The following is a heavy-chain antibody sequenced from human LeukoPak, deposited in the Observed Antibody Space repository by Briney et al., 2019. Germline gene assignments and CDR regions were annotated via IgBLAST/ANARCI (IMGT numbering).Heavy chain of an antibody. CDR1: GESFSGNY. D-gene: IGHD4-23*01. V-gene: IGHV4-34*01. CDR3: ARLRNYGGKPNLSH. J-gene: IGHJ4*02. Sequence: SETLSLTCAVYGESFSGNYWSWIRQAPEKGLEWIGEINHSGSTNCNPSLKSRVTISVDTSKNQFSLDLRSVTAADTAVYYCARLRNYGGKPNLSHWGQGTLVTVSS. CDR2: INHSGST.